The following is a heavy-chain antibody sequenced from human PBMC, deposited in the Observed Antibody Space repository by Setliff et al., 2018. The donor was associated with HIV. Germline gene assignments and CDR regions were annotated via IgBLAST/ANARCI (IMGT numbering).Heavy chain of an antibody. V-gene: IGHV3-13*01. CDR3: ARRNGDYYFDY. CDR1: GFTFSSYD. J-gene: IGHJ4*02. D-gene: IGHD4-17*01. CDR2: IGIAGDT. Sequence: HPGGSLRLSCAASGFTFSSYDMHWVRQAIGKGLEWVSAIGIAGDTYYPGSVKGRFTISRENAKNSLYLQMNSLRAGDTAVYFCARRNGDYYFDYWGQGTLVTVSS.